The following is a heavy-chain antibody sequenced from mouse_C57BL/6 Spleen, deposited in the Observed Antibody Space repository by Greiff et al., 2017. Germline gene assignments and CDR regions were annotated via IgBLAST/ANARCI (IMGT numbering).Heavy chain of an antibody. Sequence: QVHVKQSGAELVRPGTSVKLSCKASGYTFTSYWMHWVQQRPGQGLEWIGVIDPSDSYTNYNQKFKGKATLTVDTSSSTAYMQLSSLTSEDSAVYYCARCYDGNYLADVWGTGTTVTVSS. CDR3: ARCYDGNYLADV. D-gene: IGHD2-1*01. CDR1: GYTFTSYW. CDR2: IDPSDSYT. J-gene: IGHJ1*03. V-gene: IGHV1-59*01.